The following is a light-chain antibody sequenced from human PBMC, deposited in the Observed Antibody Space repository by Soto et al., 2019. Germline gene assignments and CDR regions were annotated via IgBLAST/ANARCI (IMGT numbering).Light chain of an antibody. V-gene: IGKV3-20*01. Sequence: EIVLTQSPGTLSLSPGERATLSCRASRSVISSYLAWYQQKPGQAPRLLIYGTASRATGIPDRFSGGGAGTDFSFTISRVESEDFAVYYCHQYDYSPYTFGQGTDLEIK. J-gene: IGKJ2*01. CDR1: RSVISSY. CDR2: GTA. CDR3: HQYDYSPYT.